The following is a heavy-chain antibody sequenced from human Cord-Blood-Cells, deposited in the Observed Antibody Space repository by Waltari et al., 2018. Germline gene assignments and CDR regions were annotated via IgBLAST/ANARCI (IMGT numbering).Heavy chain of an antibody. Sequence: QLQLPESGPGLVKPSETLSLTCTVSGGSISSNSSYWGWHRQPPGKGRAWIRIIYYNGSTYYNPSLKSRVTIAVDTSKNQCSLKVSVVTAADTAVYYCARHSLYDILTGYPLAFDFWCQGTLFTVSS. CDR2: IYYNGST. V-gene: IGHV4-39*01. CDR3: ARHSLYDILTGYPLAFDF. CDR1: GGSISSNSSY. J-gene: IGHJ4*02. D-gene: IGHD3-9*01.